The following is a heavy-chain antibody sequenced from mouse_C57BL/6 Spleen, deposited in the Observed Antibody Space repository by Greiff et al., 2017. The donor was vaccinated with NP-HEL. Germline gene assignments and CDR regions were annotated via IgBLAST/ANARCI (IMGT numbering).Heavy chain of an antibody. J-gene: IGHJ2*01. D-gene: IGHD2-1*01. CDR2: ISSGSSTI. Sequence: EVKLMESGGGLVKPGGSLKLSCAASGFTFSDYGMHWVRQAPEKGLEWVAYISSGSSTIYYADTVTGRFTISRDNAKNTLFLQMTSLRSEDTAMYYCARGGNYDFDYWGQGTTLTVSS. CDR3: ARGGNYDFDY. V-gene: IGHV5-17*01. CDR1: GFTFSDYG.